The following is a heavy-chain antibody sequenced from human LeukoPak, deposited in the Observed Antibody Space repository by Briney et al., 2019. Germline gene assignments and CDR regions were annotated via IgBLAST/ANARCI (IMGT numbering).Heavy chain of an antibody. D-gene: IGHD3-22*01. CDR1: GFTFSSYS. J-gene: IGHJ4*02. V-gene: IGHV3-23*01. CDR3: AKVPYDSSGYYYFDY. Sequence: GGSLRLSCAASGFTFSSYSMNWVRQAPGKGLEWVSAISGSGGSTYYADSVKGRFTISRDNSKNTLYLQMNSLRAEDTAVYYCAKVPYDSSGYYYFDYWGQGTLVTVSS. CDR2: ISGSGGST.